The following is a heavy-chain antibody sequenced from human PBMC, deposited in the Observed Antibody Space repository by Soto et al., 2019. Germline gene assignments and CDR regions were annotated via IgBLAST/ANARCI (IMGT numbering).Heavy chain of an antibody. J-gene: IGHJ5*02. V-gene: IGHV4-61*01. CDR1: GGSVSSGSYY. D-gene: IGHD6-19*01. Sequence: QVQLQESGPGLVKPSETLSLTCTVSGGSVSSGSYYWSWIRQPPGKGLEWIGYIYYSGSTNYNPSLKSRVTISVDTSKNQFSLKLSSVTAADTAVYYWAREGGRKQWRYNWFDPWGQGTLVTVSS. CDR3: AREGGRKQWRYNWFDP. CDR2: IYYSGST.